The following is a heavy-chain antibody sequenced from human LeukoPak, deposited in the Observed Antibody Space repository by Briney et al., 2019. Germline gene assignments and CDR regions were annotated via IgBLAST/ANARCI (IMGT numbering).Heavy chain of an antibody. J-gene: IGHJ3*02. CDR1: GGSLSSYY. CDR2: IYYSGST. CDR3: ARRGYSYGSRGAFDI. Sequence: SETLSLTCTVSGGSLSSYYWSWIRQPPGKGLEWIGYIYYSGSTNYNPSRQSRVTISVATSKSQFSLKLSSVTAADTAVYYCARRGYSYGSRGAFDIWGQGTMVTVSS. D-gene: IGHD5-18*01. V-gene: IGHV4-59*01.